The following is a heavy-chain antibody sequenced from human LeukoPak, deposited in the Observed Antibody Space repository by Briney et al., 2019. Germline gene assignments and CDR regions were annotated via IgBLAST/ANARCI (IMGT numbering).Heavy chain of an antibody. D-gene: IGHD3-3*01. CDR3: AKGRPTIFGVVIAIDY. CDR2: IKKDGSEK. J-gene: IGHJ4*02. CDR1: GFTFSSFW. Sequence: PGGSLRLSCAAAGFTFSSFWMGWVRQAPGKGLGWVANIKKDGSEKYYVDSVKGRFTISRDNAKTSLYLQMNSLRAEDTAVYYCAKGRPTIFGVVIAIDYWGQGTLVTVSS. V-gene: IGHV3-7*01.